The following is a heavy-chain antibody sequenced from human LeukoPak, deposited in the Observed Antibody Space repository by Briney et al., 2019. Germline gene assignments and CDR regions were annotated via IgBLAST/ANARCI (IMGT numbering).Heavy chain of an antibody. V-gene: IGHV4-61*02. Sequence: SETLSLTCTVSGGSMSSSTDYRGWFRQPAGKGLEWIGRIYTSGYTNYNPSLKSRVTISRDTSKNQFSLEMSSVTAADPAVYYCARESPSKYVFDYWGQGILVTVSS. CDR1: GGSMSSSTDY. CDR2: IYTSGYT. D-gene: IGHD2-2*01. CDR3: ARESPSKYVFDY. J-gene: IGHJ4*02.